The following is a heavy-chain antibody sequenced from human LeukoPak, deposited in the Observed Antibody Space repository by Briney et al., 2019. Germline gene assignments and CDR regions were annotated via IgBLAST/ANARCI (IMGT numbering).Heavy chain of an antibody. CDR2: INPNSGGT. Sequence: ASVKVSCKASGYTFTGYHIHWVRQAPGQGLEWMGWINPNSGGTNYAQKFQGRVTMTRDTSTSTAYMDLSGLRFDDTAVYYCARVASGSYPIDYWGQGSLVTVSS. CDR1: GYTFTGYH. CDR3: ARVASGSYPIDY. D-gene: IGHD1-26*01. V-gene: IGHV1-2*02. J-gene: IGHJ4*02.